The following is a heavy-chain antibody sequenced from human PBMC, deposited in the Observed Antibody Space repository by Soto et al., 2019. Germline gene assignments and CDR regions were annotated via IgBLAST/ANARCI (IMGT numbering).Heavy chain of an antibody. J-gene: IGHJ5*02. CDR2: XNXXXGX. V-gene: IGHV4-34*01. CDR3: VRIRYQLPSSVLWLDP. CDR1: GGFLSESY. D-gene: IGHD3-16*01. Sequence: PSETLSLTCALYGGFLSESYWTWIRQPPGKALEWIXEXNXXXGXNXXXSXXXXVTMSVDTSQNQFSLRLISVTAADTAMYFCVRIRYQLPSSVLWLDPWGQGTPVTVSS.